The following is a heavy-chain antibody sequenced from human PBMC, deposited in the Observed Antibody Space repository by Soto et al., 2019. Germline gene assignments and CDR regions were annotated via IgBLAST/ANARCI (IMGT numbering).Heavy chain of an antibody. J-gene: IGHJ4*02. Sequence: ASVKVSCKASGYTFSNFAMHWVRQAPGQRLEWMGWINAGIGNTKYSQKFQGRVTITRDTSASAAYMELSSLSSEDTAVYYCARAVAVAADFDYWGQGTLVTVSS. V-gene: IGHV1-3*01. CDR3: ARAVAVAADFDY. CDR1: GYTFSNFA. D-gene: IGHD6-19*01. CDR2: INAGIGNT.